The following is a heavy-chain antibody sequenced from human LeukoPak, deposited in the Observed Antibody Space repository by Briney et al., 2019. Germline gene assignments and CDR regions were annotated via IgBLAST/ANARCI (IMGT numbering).Heavy chain of an antibody. Sequence: PSETLSLTCAVYGGSFSGYYWSWIRQPPGKGLEWIGEINHSGSTNYNPSLKSRVTISVDTSKNQFSLKLSSVTAADTAVYYCARGDSSGYYWFDPWGQGTLVTVSS. CDR3: ARGDSSGYYWFDP. J-gene: IGHJ5*02. D-gene: IGHD3-22*01. CDR2: INHSGST. V-gene: IGHV4-34*01. CDR1: GGSFSGYY.